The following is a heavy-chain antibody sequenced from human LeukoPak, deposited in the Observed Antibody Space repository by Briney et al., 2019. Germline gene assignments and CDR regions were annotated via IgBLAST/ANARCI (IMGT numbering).Heavy chain of an antibody. Sequence: SVKVSCKASGGTFSSYAISWVRQAPGQGLEWMGGIIPIFGTANYAQKFQGRVTITTDESTSTAYMELSSLRSEDTAVYYCASVGTAMATDAFDIWGQGTMVTVSS. D-gene: IGHD5-18*01. CDR3: ASVGTAMATDAFDI. J-gene: IGHJ3*02. V-gene: IGHV1-69*05. CDR2: IIPIFGTA. CDR1: GGTFSSYA.